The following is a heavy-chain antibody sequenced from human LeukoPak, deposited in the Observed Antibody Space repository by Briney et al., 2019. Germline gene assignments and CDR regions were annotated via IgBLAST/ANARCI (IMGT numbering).Heavy chain of an antibody. J-gene: IGHJ1*01. D-gene: IGHD6-13*01. V-gene: IGHV1-18*04. CDR1: GYTFTNYG. CDR2: ISAYNGDT. CDR3: ARGGSSWSAEYFQY. Sequence: ASVKVSCKASGYTFTNYGISWVRQAPGQGLEWMGWISAYNGDTKYAQRVQGRVTMTTDASTSTVYMELRRLRADDAAVYYCARGGSSWSAEYFQYWGQGTLVTVSS.